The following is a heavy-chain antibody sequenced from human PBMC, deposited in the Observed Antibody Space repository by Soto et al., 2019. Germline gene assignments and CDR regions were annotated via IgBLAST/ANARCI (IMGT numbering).Heavy chain of an antibody. CDR1: GGRFVSYG. CDR3: ASLPYCGGDCYQYYFDY. V-gene: IGHV5-51*01. CDR2: INPGDSDT. J-gene: IGHJ4*02. Sequence: GEPKRISCKGPGGRFVSYGSVWVSQMPGKGLECMGIINPGDSDTRYSPSFQGQVTISADKSISTAYLQWSSLKASDTAMYYCASLPYCGGDCYQYYFDYLVQGTLVTVS. D-gene: IGHD2-21*02.